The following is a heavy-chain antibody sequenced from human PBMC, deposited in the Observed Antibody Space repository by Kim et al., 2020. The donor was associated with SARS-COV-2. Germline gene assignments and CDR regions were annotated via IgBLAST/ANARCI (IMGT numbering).Heavy chain of an antibody. D-gene: IGHD3-22*01. Sequence: GRFTISRDNAKNSLYLQMNSLRAEDTAVYYCARDRQEYYYDSSGYYPFDYWGQGTLVTVSS. V-gene: IGHV3-11*06. CDR3: ARDRQEYYYDSSGYYPFDY. J-gene: IGHJ4*02.